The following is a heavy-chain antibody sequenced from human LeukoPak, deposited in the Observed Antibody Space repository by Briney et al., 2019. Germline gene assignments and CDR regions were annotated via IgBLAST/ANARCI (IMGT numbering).Heavy chain of an antibody. CDR1: GFTLSSYT. D-gene: IGHD5-12*01. V-gene: IGHV3-30*04. CDR2: ISYDGNNK. J-gene: IGHJ4*02. Sequence: GGSLRLSCAASGFTLSSYTMHWVRQAPGKGLEWVAFISYDGNNKYYADSVKGRFTISRDNSKNTLFLQMNSLRAEDTAVYYCAKDNDPRAYSAYDSYDYWGQGTLVTVSS. CDR3: AKDNDPRAYSAYDSYDY.